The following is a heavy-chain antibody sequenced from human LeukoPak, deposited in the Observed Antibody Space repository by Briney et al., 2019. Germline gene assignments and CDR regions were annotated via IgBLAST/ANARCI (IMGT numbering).Heavy chain of an antibody. D-gene: IGHD3-16*01. V-gene: IGHV4-39*07. Sequence: SETLSLTCTVSGGSISSSSYYWGWIRQPPGKGLEWIGSIYYSGSTYYNPSLKSRVTISVDTSKNQFSLKLSSVTAADTAVYYCARDGADRWGYMDVWGKGTTVTVSS. CDR1: GGSISSSSYY. J-gene: IGHJ6*03. CDR3: ARDGADRWGYMDV. CDR2: IYYSGST.